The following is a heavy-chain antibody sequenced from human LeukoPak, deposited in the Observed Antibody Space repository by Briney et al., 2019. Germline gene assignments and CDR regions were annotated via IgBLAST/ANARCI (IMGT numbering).Heavy chain of an antibody. CDR2: LYSGGST. J-gene: IGHJ4*02. D-gene: IGHD3-10*01. V-gene: IGHV3-66*02. CDR3: AAGQTLWNYFDF. Sequence: GGSLRLSCAASGFTVSSNHMIWVRRAPGKGPEWVSVLYSGGSTYYADSVKGRFTISRDNSKNTLYFQMNSLRPEDTAVYHCAAGQTLWNYFDFWGQGTLVTVSS. CDR1: GFTVSSNH.